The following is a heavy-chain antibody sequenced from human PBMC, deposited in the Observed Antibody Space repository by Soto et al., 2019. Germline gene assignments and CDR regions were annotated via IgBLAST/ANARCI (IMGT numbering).Heavy chain of an antibody. Sequence: EVQLVESGGGLVQPGGSLRLSCVVSEFILISSWMHWVRQGPGKGLLWVSRMNSDGSITNYADSVKGRFTTSRDNAKNMLYMPMNSLSAEDTALYYCVTGWSEYSGQGTLVTVSS. V-gene: IGHV3-74*01. CDR1: EFILISSW. D-gene: IGHD2-15*01. J-gene: IGHJ4*02. CDR3: VTGWSEY. CDR2: MNSDGSIT.